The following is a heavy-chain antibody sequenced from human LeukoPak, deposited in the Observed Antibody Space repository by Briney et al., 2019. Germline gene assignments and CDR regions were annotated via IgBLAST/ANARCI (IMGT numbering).Heavy chain of an antibody. CDR3: AREVSEGFDF. CDR2: ISPTGSTT. Sequence: PGGSLRLSCTASGFSFSGHWMHWARQLPGKGLVWVSRISPTGSTTSYADSVKGRFTVSRDNAKNSLYLQMNSLRAEDTALYYCAREVSEGFDFWGQGTLVTVSS. CDR1: GFSFSGHW. D-gene: IGHD3-22*01. V-gene: IGHV3-74*01. J-gene: IGHJ4*02.